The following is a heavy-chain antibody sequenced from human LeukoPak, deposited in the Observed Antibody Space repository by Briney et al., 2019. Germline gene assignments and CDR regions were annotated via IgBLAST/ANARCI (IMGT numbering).Heavy chain of an antibody. V-gene: IGHV4-34*01. Sequence: SETLSLTCAVYGGSFSGYYWSWIRQPPGKGQEWIGEINHSGSTNYNPSLKSRVTISVDTSKNQFSLKLSSVTAADTAVYYCAREEVRGVGSDYWGQGTLVTVSS. J-gene: IGHJ4*02. D-gene: IGHD3-10*01. CDR2: INHSGST. CDR1: GGSFSGYY. CDR3: AREEVRGVGSDY.